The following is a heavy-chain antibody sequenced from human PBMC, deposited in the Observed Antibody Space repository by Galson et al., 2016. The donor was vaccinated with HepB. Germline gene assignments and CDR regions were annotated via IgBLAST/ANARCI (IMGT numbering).Heavy chain of an antibody. Sequence: TLSLTCTVSGGSIRSYYWSWIRQPAGKGLEWIGRVYASGNTQYNPSLKSRISMPVDTSKNQFSLNLSSVTAADTAVYYCARQAYYYDTRGYYHRHPDYWGRGTLVTVSS. D-gene: IGHD3-22*01. CDR1: GGSIRSYY. CDR3: ARQAYYYDTRGYYHRHPDY. V-gene: IGHV4-4*07. J-gene: IGHJ4*02. CDR2: VYASGNT.